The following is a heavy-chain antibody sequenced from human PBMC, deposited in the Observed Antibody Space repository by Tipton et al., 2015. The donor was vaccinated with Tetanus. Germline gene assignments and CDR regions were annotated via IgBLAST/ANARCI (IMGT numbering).Heavy chain of an antibody. J-gene: IGHJ4*02. V-gene: IGHV4-31*03. CDR1: GGSISSGGYY. Sequence: TLSLTCTVSGGSISSGGYYWSWIRQHPGKGLEWIGGIYYSGSTYYNPSLKSRVTISVDTSKNQFSLKLNSVTAADTAVYYCARDQARGARGWNYFDYWGQGTLVTVPS. CDR2: IYYSGST. CDR3: ARDQARGARGWNYFDY. D-gene: IGHD1-26*01.